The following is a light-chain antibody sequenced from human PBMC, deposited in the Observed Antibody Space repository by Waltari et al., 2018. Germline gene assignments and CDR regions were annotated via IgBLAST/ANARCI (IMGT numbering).Light chain of an antibody. CDR1: RTDVGRYNL. CDR2: EVS. Sequence: QSALTQPASVSGSPGQSITLSCTGTRTDVGRYNLVSWYQQHPGNAPKLMIYEVSKRPSGVSNRFSGSKSGNTASLTISGLQAEDEADYYCCSYAGSSTLYVFGTGTEVTVL. CDR3: CSYAGSSTLYV. V-gene: IGLV2-23*02. J-gene: IGLJ1*01.